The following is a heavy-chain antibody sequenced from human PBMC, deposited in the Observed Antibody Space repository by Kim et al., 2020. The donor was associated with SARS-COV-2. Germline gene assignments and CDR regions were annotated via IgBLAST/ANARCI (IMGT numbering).Heavy chain of an antibody. D-gene: IGHD3-10*01. Sequence: YYHPSLKRRVTISVDTAKSLFSLKRSSVTAADTAVYYCARRGLWVELDYWGQGTLVTVSS. CDR3: ARRGLWVELDY. J-gene: IGHJ4*02. V-gene: IGHV4-31*02.